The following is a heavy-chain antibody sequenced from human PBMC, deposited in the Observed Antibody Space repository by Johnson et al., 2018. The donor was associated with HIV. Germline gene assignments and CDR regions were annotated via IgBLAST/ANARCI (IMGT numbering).Heavy chain of an antibody. J-gene: IGHJ3*01. D-gene: IGHD2-21*01. CDR2: IGTAGDT. V-gene: IGHV3-13*01. CDR3: AKVDCGGDTCAGFDPFNL. CDR1: GFTFSSYD. Sequence: VQLVESGGGVVQPGRSLRLSCAASGFTFSSYDMHWVRQATGKGLEWVSAIGTAGDTYYPGSVKGRFNISRENAKNSLYLQMNSLRVEDTAVYYCAKVDCGGDTCAGFDPFNLWGQGTLVTVSS.